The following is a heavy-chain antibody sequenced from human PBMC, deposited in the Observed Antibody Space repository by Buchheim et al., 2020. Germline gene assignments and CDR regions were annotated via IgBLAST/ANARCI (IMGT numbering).Heavy chain of an antibody. CDR1: GYTFTSYY. CDR2: INPSGGST. J-gene: IGHJ5*02. Sequence: QVQLVQSGAEVKKPGASVKVSCKASGYTFTSYYMHWVRQAPGQGLEWMGIINPSGGSTSYAQKFQGRVTMTRDTSTRPVYLELSSLRSEDTAVYYCAREEGIDSGYDINWFDPWGQGTL. V-gene: IGHV1-46*01. CDR3: AREEGIDSGYDINWFDP. D-gene: IGHD5-12*01.